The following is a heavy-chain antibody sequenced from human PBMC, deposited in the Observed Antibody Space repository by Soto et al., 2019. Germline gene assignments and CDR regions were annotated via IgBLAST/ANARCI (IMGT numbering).Heavy chain of an antibody. CDR2: VNHSGTT. CDR1: GGSFNSYF. J-gene: IGHJ4*02. Sequence: QLQLQQWGAGLLKPSETLSLTCVVYGGSFNSYFWTWIRQPPGQGLEWFGKVNHSGTTNYNPFRKGRATISIDMSENQFSLRVTSLTDADTAVYYCVRGQWLPRGENWGQGTLVTVSS. D-gene: IGHD6-19*01. CDR3: VRGQWLPRGEN. V-gene: IGHV4-34*02.